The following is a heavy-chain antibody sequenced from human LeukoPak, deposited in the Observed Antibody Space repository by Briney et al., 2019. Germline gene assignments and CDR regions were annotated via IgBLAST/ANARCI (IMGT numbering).Heavy chain of an antibody. D-gene: IGHD3-3*01. CDR1: GGSISSSYYY. Sequence: PSETLSLTCTVSGGSISSSYYYWGWIRQPPGKGLEWIGSIYSSGSTYYNPSLKSRVTISVDTSKNQFSLKLTSVTAADTAVYYCAKGNDFWSGSCLDYWGQGTLVTVSS. CDR3: AKGNDFWSGSCLDY. CDR2: IYSSGST. V-gene: IGHV4-39*01. J-gene: IGHJ4*02.